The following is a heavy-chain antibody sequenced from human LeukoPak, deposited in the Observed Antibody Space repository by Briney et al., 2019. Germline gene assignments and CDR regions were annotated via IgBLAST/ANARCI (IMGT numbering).Heavy chain of an antibody. V-gene: IGHV3-48*01. Sequence: QPGGSLRLSCAAPGFAFSTYAMSWVRQAPGKGLEWVSYISSSSSTIYYADSVKGRFTISRDNAKNSLYLQMNSLRAEDTAVYYCARTVTTYWYFDLWGRGTLVTVSS. D-gene: IGHD4-17*01. J-gene: IGHJ2*01. CDR2: ISSSSSTI. CDR3: ARTVTTYWYFDL. CDR1: GFAFSTYA.